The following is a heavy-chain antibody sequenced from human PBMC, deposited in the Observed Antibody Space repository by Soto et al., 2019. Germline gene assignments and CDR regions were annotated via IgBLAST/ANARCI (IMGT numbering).Heavy chain of an antibody. J-gene: IGHJ4*02. CDR1: GFTFSSYA. Sequence: EVQLLESGGGLVQPGGSLRLSCAASGFTFSSYAMSWVRQAPGKGLEWVSAISGSGGSTYYADSVKGRFTISRDNSKNTLYLQMNSLRAEDTAVYYCAKQQAQDFWSGYYKYFDYWGQGTLVTVSS. CDR3: AKQQAQDFWSGYYKYFDY. V-gene: IGHV3-23*01. D-gene: IGHD3-3*01. CDR2: ISGSGGST.